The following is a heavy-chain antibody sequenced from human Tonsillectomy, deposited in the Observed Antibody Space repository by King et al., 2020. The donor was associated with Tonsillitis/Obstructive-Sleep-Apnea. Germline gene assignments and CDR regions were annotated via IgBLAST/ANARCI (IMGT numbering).Heavy chain of an antibody. J-gene: IGHJ4*02. CDR3: ARGDLLTGYYASPDFDY. Sequence: VQLQQWGAGLLKPSETLSLTCAVYGGSFSAYYWSWIRQPPGKGLEWIGEINHSGSTKYNPSLKSRVIISLDTSKNQFSLKLSSVPAADTAVYYCARGDLLTGYYASPDFDYWGQGPLVTVSS. D-gene: IGHD3-9*01. V-gene: IGHV4-34*01. CDR2: INHSGST. CDR1: GGSFSAYY.